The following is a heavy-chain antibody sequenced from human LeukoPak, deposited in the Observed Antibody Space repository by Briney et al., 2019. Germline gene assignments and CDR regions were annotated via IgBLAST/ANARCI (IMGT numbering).Heavy chain of an antibody. CDR1: GFTFSNAW. CDR2: IKSKTGGGTT. CDR3: TTDNYDSSGYYSLTSSYYYYYMDV. Sequence: PGGSLRLSCAASGFTFSNAWMSWVRQAPGKGLEWVGRIKSKTGGGTTDYAAPVKGRFTISRDDSKNTLYLQMNSLKTEDTAVYYCTTDNYDSSGYYSLTSSYYYYYMDVWGKGTTVTVSS. D-gene: IGHD3-22*01. V-gene: IGHV3-15*01. J-gene: IGHJ6*03.